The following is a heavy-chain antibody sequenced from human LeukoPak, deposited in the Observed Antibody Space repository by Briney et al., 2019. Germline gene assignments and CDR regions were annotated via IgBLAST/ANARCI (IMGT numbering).Heavy chain of an antibody. V-gene: IGHV3-23*01. J-gene: IGHJ4*02. CDR2: ISGSGGST. CDR3: AKDPPYYGSGSYYRSDYFDY. D-gene: IGHD3-10*01. CDR1: GFTFSSYA. Sequence: GGSLRLSCAASGFTFSSYAMSWVRQAPGKGLEWVSAISGSGGSTYYADSVKGRFTISRDNSKNTLYLQMNSLRAEDTAVYYCAKDPPYYGSGSYYRSDYFDYWGQGTLVTVSS.